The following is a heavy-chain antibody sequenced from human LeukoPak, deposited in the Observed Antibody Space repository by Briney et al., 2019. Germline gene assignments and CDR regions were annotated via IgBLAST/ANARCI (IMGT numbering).Heavy chain of an antibody. Sequence: GGSLRLSCAASGFTFSSYEMNWVRQAPGRGLEWVSHIRSSGSTIYYADSVKGRFTISRDNAKNSLYLQMNSLRAEDTAVYYCARERGTLWSGYPNDYWGQGTLVTVSS. V-gene: IGHV3-48*03. CDR1: GFTFSSYE. CDR3: ARERGTLWSGYPNDY. J-gene: IGHJ4*02. CDR2: IRSSGSTI. D-gene: IGHD3-3*01.